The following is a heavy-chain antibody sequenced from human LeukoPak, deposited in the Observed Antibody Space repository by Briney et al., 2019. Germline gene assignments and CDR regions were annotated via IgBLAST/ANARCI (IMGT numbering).Heavy chain of an antibody. D-gene: IGHD4-11*01. J-gene: IGHJ2*01. CDR3: ARLTLGPDYSNYKHWYFDL. V-gene: IGHV4-39*01. CDR2: IYYSGST. Sequence: SETLSLTCTVFGGSISSYYWGWIRQPPGKGLEWIGSIYYSGSTYYNPSLKSRVTISVDTSKNQFSLKLSSVTAADTAVYYCARLTLGPDYSNYKHWYFDLWGRGTLVTVSS. CDR1: GGSISSYY.